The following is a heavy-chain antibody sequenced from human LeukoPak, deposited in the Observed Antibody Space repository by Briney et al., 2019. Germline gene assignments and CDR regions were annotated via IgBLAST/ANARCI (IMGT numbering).Heavy chain of an antibody. J-gene: IGHJ6*04. CDR3: ARAGSGWYRHYYYGMDV. D-gene: IGHD6-19*01. V-gene: IGHV3-7*03. Sequence: GGSLRLSCAASGFTFSSYWMSWVRQAPGKGLEWVANIKQDGSEKYYVDSVKGRFTISGDNAKNSLYLQMNSLRAEDTAVYYCARAGSGWYRHYYYGMDVWGKGTTVTVSS. CDR1: GFTFSSYW. CDR2: IKQDGSEK.